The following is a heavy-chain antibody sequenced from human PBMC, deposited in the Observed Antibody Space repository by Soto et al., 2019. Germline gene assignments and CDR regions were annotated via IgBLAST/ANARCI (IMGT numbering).Heavy chain of an antibody. CDR3: ARASLKIFGAPYGMDV. Sequence: ASVKVSCKASGYPFTRYSIRWVRQAPGQGLEWMGWVSGYNGDTGYSKNFQGRLTMTIDTSTTTASMELRSLRSDDTAVYYCARASLKIFGAPYGMDVWGQGTSVTVSS. D-gene: IGHD3-3*01. J-gene: IGHJ6*02. CDR1: GYPFTRYS. V-gene: IGHV1-18*04. CDR2: VSGYNGDT.